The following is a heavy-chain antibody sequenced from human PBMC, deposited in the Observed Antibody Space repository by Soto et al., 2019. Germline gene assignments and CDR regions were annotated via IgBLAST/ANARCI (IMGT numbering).Heavy chain of an antibody. D-gene: IGHD1-26*01. CDR3: AKAHNSNIVGDTMFDY. V-gene: IGHV3-23*01. CDR1: GFTFSTYA. Sequence: GGSLRLSCAASGFTFSTYAMSWVRQAPGKGLEWVSALSGSGGSTYYADSVKGRFTISRDNSKNTLYLQMNSLRGEDTAVYYCAKAHNSNIVGDTMFDYWGQGTLVTVSS. CDR2: LSGSGGST. J-gene: IGHJ4*02.